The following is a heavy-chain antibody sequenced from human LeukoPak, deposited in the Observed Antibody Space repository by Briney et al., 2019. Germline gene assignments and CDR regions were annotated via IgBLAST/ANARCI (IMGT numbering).Heavy chain of an antibody. V-gene: IGHV3-23*01. Sequence: TGRSLRLSCTLSGLTFSNYAMSWVRQAPGRGLEWVSVISDSGGRTNYADSVKGRFTISRDNSRNTLFLQLSSLRDDDTAIYYCAKRLGYDYGYYDYWGQGALVTVTS. CDR2: ISDSGGRT. D-gene: IGHD5-18*01. J-gene: IGHJ4*02. CDR3: AKRLGYDYGYYDY. CDR1: GLTFSNYA.